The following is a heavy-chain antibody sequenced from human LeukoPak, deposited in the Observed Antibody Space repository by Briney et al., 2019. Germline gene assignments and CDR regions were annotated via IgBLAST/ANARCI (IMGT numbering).Heavy chain of an antibody. CDR1: GFTFSDYY. CDR2: ISSSGSTI. J-gene: IGHJ4*02. CDR3: AKVFSSGSSKRNY. Sequence: RAGGSLRLSCAASGFTFSDYYMSWIRQAPGKGLEWVSYISSSGSTIYYADSVKGRFTISRDNGKNSLYLQMNRLRAEDTAVYYCAKVFSSGSSKRNYWGQGTLVTVSS. V-gene: IGHV3-11*04. D-gene: IGHD3-10*01.